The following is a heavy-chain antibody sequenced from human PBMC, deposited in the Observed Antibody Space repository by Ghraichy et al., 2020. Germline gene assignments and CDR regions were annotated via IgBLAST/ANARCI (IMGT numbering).Heavy chain of an antibody. D-gene: IGHD3-22*01. Sequence: SETLSLTCAVYGGSFSGYYWTWIRQPPGKGLEWIGEMNHSGSAKYNPSLKSRVTISVDMSKNQFSLKLNSVTAADTAVYYCARGISYDSTAYRSFDSWSQGTLVTVSS. CDR2: MNHSGSA. V-gene: IGHV4-34*01. CDR3: ARGISYDSTAYRSFDS. J-gene: IGHJ4*02. CDR1: GGSFSGYY.